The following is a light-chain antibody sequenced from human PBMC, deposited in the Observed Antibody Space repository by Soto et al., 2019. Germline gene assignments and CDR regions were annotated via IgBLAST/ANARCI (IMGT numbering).Light chain of an antibody. V-gene: IGLV2-14*03. CDR3: SSYTVRGTIV. CDR1: SSDVGGYNY. J-gene: IGLJ1*01. Sequence: QSALTQPASVSGSPGQSITVSCTGTSSDVGGYNYVSWYQQHPGKAPKLIIYDVSVRPSGVSDRFSASKSGNTASLTISGLQAEDEADYYCSSYTVRGTIVFGGGTTVTVL. CDR2: DVS.